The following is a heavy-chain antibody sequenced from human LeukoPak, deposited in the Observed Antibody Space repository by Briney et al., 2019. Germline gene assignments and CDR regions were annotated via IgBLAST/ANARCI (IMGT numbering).Heavy chain of an antibody. CDR3: VIDLGDYNDF. Sequence: RSLRLSCAASGFIFSGHVMHWVRQAPGKGLEWVSLISYDGSNKDYADSVKGRFTISRDNSKNTLYLQMNGLRAEDTAVYYCVIDLGDYNDFWGQGTLVSVSS. J-gene: IGHJ4*02. CDR2: ISYDGSNK. CDR1: GFIFSGHV. D-gene: IGHD2-15*01. V-gene: IGHV3-30-3*01.